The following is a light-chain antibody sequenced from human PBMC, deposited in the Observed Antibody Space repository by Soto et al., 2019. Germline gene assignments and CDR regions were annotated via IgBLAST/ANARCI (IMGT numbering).Light chain of an antibody. CDR3: NSYTSSGTYV. CDR2: EVT. CDR1: SSDVGSYDY. Sequence: QSVLIQPPSVSGSPGQSVTISCTGTSSDVGSYDYVSWYQQHPGKAPKFMIYEVTNRPSGVSDRFSGSKSGNTASLTISGLQAEDEADYYCNSYTSSGTYVFGTGTKVTVL. J-gene: IGLJ1*01. V-gene: IGLV2-14*01.